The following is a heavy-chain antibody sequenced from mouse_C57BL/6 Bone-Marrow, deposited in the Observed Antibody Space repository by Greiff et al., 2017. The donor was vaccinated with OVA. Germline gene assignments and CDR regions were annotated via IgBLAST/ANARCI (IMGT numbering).Heavy chain of an antibody. CDR1: GFNIKDDY. CDR3: TTGSRIYYGNYNAMDY. Sequence: VQLKQSGAELVRPGASVKLSCTASGFNIKDDYMHWVKQRPEQGLEWIGWIDPENGDTEYASKFQGKATITADTSSNTAYLQLSSLTSEDTAVYYCTTGSRIYYGNYNAMDYWGQGTSVTVSS. V-gene: IGHV14-4*01. D-gene: IGHD2-1*01. J-gene: IGHJ4*01. CDR2: IDPENGDT.